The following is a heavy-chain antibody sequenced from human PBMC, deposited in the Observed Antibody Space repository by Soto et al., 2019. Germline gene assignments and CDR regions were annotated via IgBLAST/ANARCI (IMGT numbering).Heavy chain of an antibody. J-gene: IGHJ6*02. CDR2: IWYDGSNK. CDR3: ARARIKADYYDSSGLNDYGMDV. D-gene: IGHD3-22*01. CDR1: GFTFNIYG. Sequence: LRLSCAASGFTFNIYGLHGVRQAPGKGLERVAVIWYDGSNKYYADSVQGRFTISRDNSKNTLYPQMNSLRAEDTAVYYCARARIKADYYDSSGLNDYGMDVWGQGTTVTAP. V-gene: IGHV3-33*01.